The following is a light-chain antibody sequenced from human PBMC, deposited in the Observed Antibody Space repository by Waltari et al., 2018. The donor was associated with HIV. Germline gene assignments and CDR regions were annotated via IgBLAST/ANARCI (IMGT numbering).Light chain of an antibody. CDR1: ASDMTTFNF. Sequence: SALTQPASVSGSPGQSITISCTGPASDMTTFNFVSWYQQSPGRAPKLLLFEVYFRPSGVSDRFSGSKSGDTASLTISALRAEDEGDYFCSSYSTRGFVLFGGGTKVTVL. CDR3: SSYSTRGFVL. V-gene: IGLV2-14*01. J-gene: IGLJ3*02. CDR2: EVY.